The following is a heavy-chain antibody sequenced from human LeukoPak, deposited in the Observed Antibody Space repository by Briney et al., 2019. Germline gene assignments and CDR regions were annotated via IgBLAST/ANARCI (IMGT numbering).Heavy chain of an antibody. J-gene: IGHJ4*02. CDR2: IIPIFGTA. CDR1: GGTFSSYA. V-gene: IGHV1-69*13. D-gene: IGHD3-22*01. CDR3: ARVSPPAMIVVVDDTYFDY. Sequence: ASVKVSCKASGGTFSSYAISWVRQAPGQGLEWMGGIIPIFGTANYAQKFQGRVTITADESTSTAYMELSSLRSDDTAVYYCARVSPPAMIVVVDDTYFDYWGQGTLVTVSS.